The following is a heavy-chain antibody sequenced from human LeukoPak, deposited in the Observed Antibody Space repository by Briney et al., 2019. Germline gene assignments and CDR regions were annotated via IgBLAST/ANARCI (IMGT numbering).Heavy chain of an antibody. CDR1: GFTFSSYA. CDR2: IWYDDGSNK. Sequence: GGPLRLSCAASGFTFSSYALHWVRQAPGKGPEWVAVIWYDDGSNKYYSDSVKGRFTISGDNSKTTLYLPMNSQRAEDTAVYYCVSLRLYGSGSYSSSWWGQGTLVTVSS. D-gene: IGHD3-10*01. CDR3: VSLRLYGSGSYSSSW. V-gene: IGHV3-33*01. J-gene: IGHJ4*02.